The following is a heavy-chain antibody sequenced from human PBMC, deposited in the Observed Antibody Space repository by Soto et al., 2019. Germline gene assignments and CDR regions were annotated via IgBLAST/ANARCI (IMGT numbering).Heavy chain of an antibody. CDR2: ISADNGNT. Sequence: ASVKVSCKASGYTFSSYGISWVRQAPGQGLEWMGWISADNGNTNYAHKLQGRVAMTTDTSTSTAYMELRSLRSDDTAVYYCARDFVRGRVPFDHWRQGTLVTVSS. J-gene: IGHJ4*02. CDR3: ARDFVRGRVPFDH. CDR1: GYTFSSYG. V-gene: IGHV1-18*01. D-gene: IGHD3-10*02.